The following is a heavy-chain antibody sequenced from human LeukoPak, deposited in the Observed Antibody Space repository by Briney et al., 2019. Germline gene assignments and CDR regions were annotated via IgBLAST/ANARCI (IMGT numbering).Heavy chain of an antibody. CDR2: INWNGGST. Sequence: GGSLRLSCAASGFTFDDYGMSWVRQAPGKGLEWVSGINWNGGSTGYADSVKGRFTISRDNAKNSLYLQMNSLRAEDTAVYYCAKNPYDYVWGSYRSTFDYWGQGTLVTVSS. CDR3: AKNPYDYVWGSYRSTFDY. V-gene: IGHV3-20*04. D-gene: IGHD3-16*02. J-gene: IGHJ4*02. CDR1: GFTFDDYG.